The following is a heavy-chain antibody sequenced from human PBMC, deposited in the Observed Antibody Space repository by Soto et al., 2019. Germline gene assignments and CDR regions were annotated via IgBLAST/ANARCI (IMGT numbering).Heavy chain of an antibody. J-gene: IGHJ4*02. D-gene: IGHD4-17*01. Sequence: PSETLSLTCTVSGGSISSGGCCWSWIRQHPGKGLEWIGYIYYSGSTYYNPSLKSRVTISVDTSKNQFSLKLSSVTAADTAVYYCARVEDYGVDYWGQGTLVTVSS. CDR2: IYYSGST. V-gene: IGHV4-31*03. CDR3: ARVEDYGVDY. CDR1: GGSISSGGCC.